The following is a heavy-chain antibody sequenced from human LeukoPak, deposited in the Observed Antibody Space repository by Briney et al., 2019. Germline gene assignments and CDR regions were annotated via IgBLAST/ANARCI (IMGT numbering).Heavy chain of an antibody. D-gene: IGHD6-13*01. Sequence: GGSLRLSCAASGFTFSSYVMSWVRQAPGKGLEWVSAIGGSGSSTYYADSVQGRFTVSRDNSKNTLYLQMNSLRAEDTAVYYCAKDGSSSWSPLNFDYWGRGTLVTVSS. V-gene: IGHV3-23*01. CDR1: GFTFSSYV. CDR2: IGGSGSST. J-gene: IGHJ4*02. CDR3: AKDGSSSWSPLNFDY.